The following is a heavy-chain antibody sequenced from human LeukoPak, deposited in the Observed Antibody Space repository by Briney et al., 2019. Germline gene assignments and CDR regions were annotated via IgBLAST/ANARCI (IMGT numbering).Heavy chain of an antibody. J-gene: IGHJ4*02. CDR3: ARVGYYYDSSGYFDY. Sequence: SETLSLTCTVSGGSISSYYWSWIRQPPGKGLEWIGYIYYSGSTNYNPSLKSRVTISVGTSKDQLSLKLSSVTAADTAVYYCARVGYYYDSSGYFDYWGQGTLVTVSS. V-gene: IGHV4-59*08. CDR2: IYYSGST. CDR1: GGSISSYY. D-gene: IGHD3-22*01.